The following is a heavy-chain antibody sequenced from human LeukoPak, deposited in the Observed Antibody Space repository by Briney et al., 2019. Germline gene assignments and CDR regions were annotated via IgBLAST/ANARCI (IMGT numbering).Heavy chain of an antibody. D-gene: IGHD2-21*02. V-gene: IGHV1-2*02. Sequence: ASVNLSCNASVYTFTGYYMHWVRHPPGPGIEWVGWINPNSGGTTYAQTFQGRVTITRDTSISTAYTELSRLRSADTAVYYYRGGVTSFVSWGQGTLVTVSS. CDR3: RGGVTSFVS. CDR2: INPNSGGT. J-gene: IGHJ5*02. CDR1: VYTFTGYY.